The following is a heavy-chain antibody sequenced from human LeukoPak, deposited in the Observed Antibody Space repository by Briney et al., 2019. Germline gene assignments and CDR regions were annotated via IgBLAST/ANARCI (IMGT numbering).Heavy chain of an antibody. CDR2: ISGDGGST. D-gene: IGHD1/OR15-1a*01. CDR3: AKGFGITGTTYGGGLDY. J-gene: IGHJ4*02. V-gene: IGHV3-43*02. Sequence: GSLRLSCAASGFTFDDYAMHWVRQAPGKGLEWVSLISGDGGSTYYADSVEGRFTISRDNSKNSLYLQMNSLRTEDTALYYCAKGFGITGTTYGGGLDYWGQGTLVTVSS. CDR1: GFTFDDYA.